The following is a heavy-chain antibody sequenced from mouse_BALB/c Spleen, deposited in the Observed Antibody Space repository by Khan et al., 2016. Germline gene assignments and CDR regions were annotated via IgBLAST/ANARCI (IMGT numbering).Heavy chain of an antibody. CDR3: ARRGPIYYCGRTCGY. V-gene: IGHV14-3*02. D-gene: IGHD1-1*01. J-gene: IGHJ2*01. CDR2: IDPANGNT. Sequence: VQLKESGAELVKPGASVKLSCTASGFNIKDTFMHWVKQRPEQGLEWIGRIDPANGNTRYDPKFQGKATITADTSSNTAYLQLSSLTSEDTAVYYCARRGPIYYCGRTCGYWGQGTTLTVSS. CDR1: GFNIKDTF.